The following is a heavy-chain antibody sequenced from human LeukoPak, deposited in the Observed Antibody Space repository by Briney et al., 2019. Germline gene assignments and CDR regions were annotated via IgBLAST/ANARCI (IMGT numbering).Heavy chain of an antibody. CDR2: ISSSSSYI. J-gene: IGHJ4*02. CDR3: ARVYCSSTSCYTKGSDY. D-gene: IGHD2-2*02. V-gene: IGHV3-21*01. CDR1: GFTFSSYS. Sequence: GGSLRLSCAASGFTFSSYSMNWVRQAPGKGLEWVSSISSSSSYIYYADSVKGRFTISRDNAKNSLYLQMNSLRAEDTAVYYCARVYCSSTSCYTKGSDYWGQGTPVTVSS.